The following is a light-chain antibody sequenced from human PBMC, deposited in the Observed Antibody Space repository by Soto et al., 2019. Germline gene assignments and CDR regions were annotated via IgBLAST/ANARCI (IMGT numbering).Light chain of an antibody. V-gene: IGLV2-8*01. Sequence: QSVLAQPPSASGSPGQSVTISCTGTSSDVGGYDYVSWYQQHPGKAPKLMIYEVTIRPSGVSDRFSGSKSGNTASLTVSGLQAADEADYFCKTYAGRNTYVFGSGTKVTV. CDR3: KTYAGRNTYV. CDR2: EVT. CDR1: SSDVGGYDY. J-gene: IGLJ1*01.